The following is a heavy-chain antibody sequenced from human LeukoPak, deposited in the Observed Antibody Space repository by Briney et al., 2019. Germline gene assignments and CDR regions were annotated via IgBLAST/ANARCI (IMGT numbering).Heavy chain of an antibody. CDR1: GYTFTGDY. D-gene: IGHD6-19*01. Sequence: GASVKVSCKASGYTFTGDYIHWGRQAPGQGLEWMGWINPNSGGTIYAQKFQGRVTLTRDTSITTAYMELSRLRSDDTAIYYCASGAGAGTRSIKIDYWGQGTLVTVSS. CDR3: ASGAGAGTRSIKIDY. CDR2: INPNSGGT. J-gene: IGHJ4*02. V-gene: IGHV1-2*02.